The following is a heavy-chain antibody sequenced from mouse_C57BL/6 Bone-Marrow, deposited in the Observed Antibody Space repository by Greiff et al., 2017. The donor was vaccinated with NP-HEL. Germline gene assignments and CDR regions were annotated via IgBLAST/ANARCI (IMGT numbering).Heavy chain of an antibody. CDR3: ARSDGSSYRDYYAMDY. CDR2: INPNNGGT. CDR1: GYTFTDYY. V-gene: IGHV1-26*01. J-gene: IGHJ4*01. Sequence: VQLQQSGPELVKPGASVKISCKASGYTFTDYYMNWVKQSHGKSLEWIGDINPNNGGTSYNQKFKGKATLTVDKSSSTAYMELRSLTSEDSAVYYCARSDGSSYRDYYAMDYWGQGTSVTVSS. D-gene: IGHD1-1*01.